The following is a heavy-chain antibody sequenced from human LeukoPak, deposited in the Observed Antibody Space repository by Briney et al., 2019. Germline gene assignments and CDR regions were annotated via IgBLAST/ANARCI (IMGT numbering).Heavy chain of an antibody. V-gene: IGHV4-4*07. D-gene: IGHD6-13*01. CDR2: IYTSGST. CDR3: ARERIAAAGLLDY. Sequence: SETLSLTCTVSGGSISSYYWSWLRQPAGKGLEWLGRIYTSGSTNYNPSLKSRVTMSVDTSKNQFSLKLSSVTAADTAVYYCARERIAAAGLLDYWGQGTLVTVSS. J-gene: IGHJ4*02. CDR1: GGSISSYY.